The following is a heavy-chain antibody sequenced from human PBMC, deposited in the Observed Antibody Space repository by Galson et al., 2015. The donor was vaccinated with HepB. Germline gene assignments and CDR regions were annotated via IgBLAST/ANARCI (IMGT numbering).Heavy chain of an antibody. CDR3: ARGGSSSWATPSPLHNWFDP. D-gene: IGHD6-13*01. V-gene: IGHV1-69*13. J-gene: IGHJ5*02. Sequence: SVKVSCKASGGTFSSYAISWVRQAPGQGLEWMGGIIPIFGTANYAQKFQGRVTITADESTSTAYMEPSSLRSEDTAVYYCARGGSSSWATPSPLHNWFDPWGQGTLVTVSS. CDR2: IIPIFGTA. CDR1: GGTFSSYA.